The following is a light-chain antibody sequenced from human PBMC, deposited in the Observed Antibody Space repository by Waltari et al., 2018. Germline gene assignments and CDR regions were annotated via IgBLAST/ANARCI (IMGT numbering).Light chain of an antibody. CDR2: GDN. V-gene: IGLV1-40*01. Sequence: QSVLTQPPSVSGAPGQRVTISCTGSSSNIGAGYDVHWYQQLPGTAPKLLIYGDNNRPSGFPDRFSGSKSGTSASLAITGLQAEDEADYYCQSYDSSLSALFGGGTKLTVL. CDR3: QSYDSSLSAL. CDR1: SSNIGAGYD. J-gene: IGLJ2*01.